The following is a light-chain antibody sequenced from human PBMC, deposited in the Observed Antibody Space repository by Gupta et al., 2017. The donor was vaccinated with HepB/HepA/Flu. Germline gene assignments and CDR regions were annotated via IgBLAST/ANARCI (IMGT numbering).Light chain of an antibody. CDR2: SNN. V-gene: IGLV1-44*01. CDR1: SSNIGSNT. Sequence: QSVLTQPPSASGTPGQRVTISRSGSSSNIGSNTVNWYQQLPGTAPNLLIYSNNQRPSGVPDRFSGSKSGTSASLAISGLQSEDEADYYCASWDDSLNGPNYVFGTGTKVTVL. J-gene: IGLJ1*01. CDR3: ASWDDSLNGPNYV.